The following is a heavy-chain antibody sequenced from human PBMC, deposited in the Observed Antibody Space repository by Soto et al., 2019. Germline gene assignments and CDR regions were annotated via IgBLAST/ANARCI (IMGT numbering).Heavy chain of an antibody. CDR1: GGSISSNSYY. V-gene: IGHV4-39*01. CDR3: ARHKGGYYSGVDV. CDR2: IYYSGTT. J-gene: IGHJ6*02. Sequence: QLQLQESGPGLVKPSETLSLTCTVSGGSISSNSYYWAWIRQPPGKGLEWIGNIYYSGTTYYNPSLKSRVTISVDTSKNQVSLKLSSVTAADTAVYYCARHKGGYYSGVDVWGQGTTVTVSS. D-gene: IGHD3-16*01.